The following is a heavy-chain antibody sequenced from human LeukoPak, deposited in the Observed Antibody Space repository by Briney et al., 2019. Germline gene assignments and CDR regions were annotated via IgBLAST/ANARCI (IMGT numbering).Heavy chain of an antibody. CDR1: EFTFSSYG. J-gene: IGHJ4*02. D-gene: IGHD4-11*01. CDR2: IWYDGSNK. V-gene: IGHV3-33*08. Sequence: GGSLRLSCAASEFTFSSYGMHWVRQAPGKGLEWVAVIWYDGSNKYYADSVKGRFTISRDNSKNTLYLQMNSLRAEDTAVYYCARGSLEATVTPFGYWGQGTLVTVSS. CDR3: ARGSLEATVTPFGY.